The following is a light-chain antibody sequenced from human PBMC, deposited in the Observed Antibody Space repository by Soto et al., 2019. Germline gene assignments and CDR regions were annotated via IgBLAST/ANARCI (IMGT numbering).Light chain of an antibody. J-gene: IGKJ4*01. CDR2: AAS. CDR1: QSISKY. CDR3: QQSHSKPLT. V-gene: IGKV1-39*01. Sequence: DIQMTQYPSSLSASVGDRVTITCRASQSISKYVNWYQHKPGKAPTVLIHAASSLQSGVPSRFSGSGSGTDFFLTISSLQPEDFAVYYCQQSHSKPLTFGGGTKVDIK.